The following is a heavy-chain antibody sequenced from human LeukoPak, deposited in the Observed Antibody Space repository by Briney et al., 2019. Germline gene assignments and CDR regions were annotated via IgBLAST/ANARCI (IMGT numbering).Heavy chain of an antibody. CDR3: ARGYCSSTSCYAFDP. D-gene: IGHD2-2*01. J-gene: IGHJ5*02. Sequence: PGESLRLSCAASGFTFSSYAMSWVRQAPGKGLEWVSVIYSGGSTYYADSVKGRFTISRDSSKNTLYLQMNSLRAEDTAVYYCARGYCSSTSCYAFDPWGQGTLVTVSS. CDR2: IYSGGST. V-gene: IGHV3-53*01. CDR1: GFTFSSYA.